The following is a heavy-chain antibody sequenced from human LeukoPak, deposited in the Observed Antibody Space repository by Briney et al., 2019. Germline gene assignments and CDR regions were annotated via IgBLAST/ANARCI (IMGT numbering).Heavy chain of an antibody. CDR3: AKRDSVITSFEASSED. CDR1: GFTFSSYG. V-gene: IGHV3-33*06. CDR2: IWYDGSNK. D-gene: IGHD3-22*01. Sequence: GRSLRLSCAASGFTFSSYGMHWVRQAPGKGLEWVAVIWYDGSNKYYADSVKGRFTISRDNSKNTLYLQMNSLRAEDTAVYYCAKRDSVITSFEASSEDWGQGTLVTVSS. J-gene: IGHJ4*02.